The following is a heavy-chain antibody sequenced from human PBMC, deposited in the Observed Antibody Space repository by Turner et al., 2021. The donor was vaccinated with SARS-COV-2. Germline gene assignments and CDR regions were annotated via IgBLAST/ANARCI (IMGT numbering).Heavy chain of an antibody. CDR3: TRLSVFLADGF. J-gene: IGHJ1*01. CDR1: GFTFSTSS. Sequence: EVQLVESGGALVQPGGSVKLSCAASGFTFSTSSMHWVRQAPGKGLGWIGRIRGKSDNYATFYAASAKGRFPISRDDSKDSAFLQMVSLKTEDTALYYCTRLSVFLADGFWGQGTLVGVSS. V-gene: IGHV3-73*02. CDR2: IRGKSDNYAT. D-gene: IGHD3-16*02.